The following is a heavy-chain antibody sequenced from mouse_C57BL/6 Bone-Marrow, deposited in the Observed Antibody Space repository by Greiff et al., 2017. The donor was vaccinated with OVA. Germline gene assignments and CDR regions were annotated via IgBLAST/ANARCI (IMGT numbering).Heavy chain of an antibody. J-gene: IGHJ3*01. Sequence: QVQLQQPGAELVKPGASVKLSCKASGYTFTSYWMQWVKQRPGQGLEWIGEIDPSDSYTNYNQKFKGKATLTVDTSSSTAYMQLSSLTSEDSAVYYCARAGGVAYWGEGTLGTVSA. CDR2: IDPSDSYT. CDR1: GYTFTSYW. V-gene: IGHV1-50*01. CDR3: ARAGGVAY.